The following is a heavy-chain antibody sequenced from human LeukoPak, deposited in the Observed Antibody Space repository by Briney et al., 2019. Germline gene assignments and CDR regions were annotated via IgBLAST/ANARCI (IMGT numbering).Heavy chain of an antibody. CDR2: IYYSGST. CDR1: GGSISSYY. Sequence: SETLSLTCTVSGGSISSYYWSWIRQPPGKGLEWIGYIYYSGSTNYNPSLKTRVTISVDTSKNQFSLKLSSVTAADTAVYYCARVHPSMIRGVIIRGHWYFDLWGRGTLVTVSS. D-gene: IGHD3-10*01. V-gene: IGHV4-59*12. CDR3: ARVHPSMIRGVIIRGHWYFDL. J-gene: IGHJ2*01.